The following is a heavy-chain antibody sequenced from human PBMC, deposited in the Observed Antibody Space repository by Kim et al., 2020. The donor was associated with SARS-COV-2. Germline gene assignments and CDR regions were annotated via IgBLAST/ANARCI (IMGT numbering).Heavy chain of an antibody. D-gene: IGHD6-19*01. Sequence: ASVKVSCKASGYTFTSYYMHWVRQAPGQGLEWMGIINPSGGSTSYAQKFQGRVTMTRDTSTSTVYMELSSLRSEDTAVYYCARGSSGWYFAGGAGPPYFDYWGQGTLVTVSS. CDR3: ARGSSGWYFAGGAGPPYFDY. CDR2: INPSGGST. V-gene: IGHV1-46*01. CDR1: GYTFTSYY. J-gene: IGHJ4*02.